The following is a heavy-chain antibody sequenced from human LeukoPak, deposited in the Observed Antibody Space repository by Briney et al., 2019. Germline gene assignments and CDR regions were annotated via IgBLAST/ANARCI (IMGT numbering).Heavy chain of an antibody. CDR2: IYYSGST. CDR1: GGSISSGGYY. D-gene: IGHD3-10*01. CDR3: ARGDIHSGSRYDY. Sequence: PSETLSLTCTVSGGSISSGGYYWSWIRQHPGKGLEWIGYIYYSGSTNYNPSLKSRVTISVDTSKNQFSLKLSSVTAADTAVYYCARGDIHSGSRYDYWGQGTLVTVSS. V-gene: IGHV4-61*08. J-gene: IGHJ4*02.